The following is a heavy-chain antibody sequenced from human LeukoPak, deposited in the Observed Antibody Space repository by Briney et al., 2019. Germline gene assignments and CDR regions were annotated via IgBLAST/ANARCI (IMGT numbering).Heavy chain of an antibody. D-gene: IGHD3-22*01. J-gene: IGHJ5*02. V-gene: IGHV1-69*13. CDR1: GGTFSSYA. CDR3: ARDYYYDSSGYYRSWFDP. CDR2: IIPIFGTA. Sequence: SVKVSCKASGGTFSSYAISWVRQAPGQGLEWMGGIIPIFGTANYAQKFQGRVTITADESTSTAYMELSSLRSEDTAVYYCARDYYYDSSGYYRSWFDPWGQGTLVTVSS.